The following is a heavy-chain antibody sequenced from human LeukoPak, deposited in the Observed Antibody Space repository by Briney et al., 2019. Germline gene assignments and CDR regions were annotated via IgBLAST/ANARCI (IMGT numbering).Heavy chain of an antibody. V-gene: IGHV3-23*01. J-gene: IGHJ4*02. D-gene: IGHD6-19*01. CDR3: AKGHRSSSSFFDS. CDR2: INGRGDDT. CDR1: GVTVSNNY. Sequence: PGGSLRLSCAVSGVTVSNNYMAWVRQAPGRGLEWVSAINGRGDDTYYPDSVKGRFTISRDNSNNTLYLQMNSLRAEDTAVYYCAKGHRSSSSFFDSWGQGILVTVSS.